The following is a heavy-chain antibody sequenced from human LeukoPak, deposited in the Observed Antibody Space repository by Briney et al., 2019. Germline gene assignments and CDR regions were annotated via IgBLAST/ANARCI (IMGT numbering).Heavy chain of an antibody. CDR3: ARGSVETAMSQYYN. CDR2: INPKSGGT. Sequence: ASVKVSCKASGYTFTAYYMHWVRQAPGQGLEWMGWINPKSGGTNNAQKFQGRVTMTRDTSISTAYMELSSLSSDDTAVYYCARGSVETAMSQYYNWGQGTLVTVSS. J-gene: IGHJ4*02. V-gene: IGHV1-2*02. CDR1: GYTFTAYY. D-gene: IGHD5-18*01.